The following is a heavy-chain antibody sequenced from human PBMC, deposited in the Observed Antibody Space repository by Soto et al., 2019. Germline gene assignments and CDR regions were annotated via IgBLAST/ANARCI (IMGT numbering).Heavy chain of an antibody. V-gene: IGHV4-59*01. CDR1: VVSIISYY. J-gene: IGHJ5*01. Sequence: SRTXSLTCAVSVVSIISYYFILIRQPPGKRLEWIGYIYSSWSTNYNPSSKSRATISEDTSNNQFSLKLSSVTAPDTAVYYCARQGQADILKNWF. CDR3: ARQGQADILKNWF. D-gene: IGHD2-2*01. CDR2: IYSSWST.